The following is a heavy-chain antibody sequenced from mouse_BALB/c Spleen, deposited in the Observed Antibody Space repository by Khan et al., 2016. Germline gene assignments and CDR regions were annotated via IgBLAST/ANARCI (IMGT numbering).Heavy chain of an antibody. V-gene: IGHV1-7*01. J-gene: IGHJ4*01. CDR2: INPSSGYP. CDR1: GYTFSSYW. CDR3: ARVYYSYAMDY. Sequence: QVQLKQSGAELAKPGASVKMSCKASGYTFSSYWMHWIKQRPGQGLEWIGYINPSSGYPEYSQKFKDKATLTADKSSSTAYMKLSSLTSDDSAIYDGARVYYSYAMDYWGQGTTVTDSS. D-gene: IGHD2-12*01.